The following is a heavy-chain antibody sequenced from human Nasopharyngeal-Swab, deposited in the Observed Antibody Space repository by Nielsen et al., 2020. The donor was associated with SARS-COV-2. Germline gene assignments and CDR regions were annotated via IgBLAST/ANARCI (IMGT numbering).Heavy chain of an antibody. D-gene: IGHD3-10*01. J-gene: IGHJ6*02. Sequence: SVKVSCKASGGTFSSYAISWVRQAPGQGLEWMGRIIPILGIANYAQKFQGRVTITADKSTSTAYMELSSLRSEDTAVYYCATSYGSGMRDYHYYGMDVWGQGTTVTVSS. CDR1: GGTFSSYA. CDR2: IIPILGIA. V-gene: IGHV1-69*04. CDR3: ATSYGSGMRDYHYYGMDV.